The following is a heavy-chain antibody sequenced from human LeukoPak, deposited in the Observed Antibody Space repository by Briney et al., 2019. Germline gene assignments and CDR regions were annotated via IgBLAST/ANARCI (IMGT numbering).Heavy chain of an antibody. V-gene: IGHV4-59*01. J-gene: IGHJ4*02. CDR1: GGSISSYY. CDR2: IYYSGST. D-gene: IGHD1-7*01. CDR3: ARLRSWNYADY. Sequence: SETLSLTCTVSGGSISSYYWSWIRQPPGKGLEWIGYIYYSGSTNYNPSLKSRVTISVDTSKNQFSLKLSSVAAADTAVYYCARLRSWNYADYWGQGTLVTVSS.